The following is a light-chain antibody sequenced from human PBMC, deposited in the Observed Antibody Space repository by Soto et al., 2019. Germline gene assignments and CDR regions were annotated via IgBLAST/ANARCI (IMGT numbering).Light chain of an antibody. CDR1: SSNIGSNT. V-gene: IGLV1-44*01. CDR3: AAWDDGLNGVV. CDR2: SNN. Sequence: QSVLTQPPSASGTPGQRVTISCSGSSSNIGSNTVNWYQQLPGTAPKLLIYSNNQRPSGVPDRFSGSKSGTSASLAISGLQSEDEGDYYCAAWDDGLNGVVFGGGTKLTVL. J-gene: IGLJ2*01.